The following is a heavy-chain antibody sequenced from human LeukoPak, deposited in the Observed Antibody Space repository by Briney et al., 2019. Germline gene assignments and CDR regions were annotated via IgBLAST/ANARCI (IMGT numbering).Heavy chain of an antibody. CDR3: ASSSWSAYFDS. CDR2: INPNSGGT. J-gene: IGHJ4*02. D-gene: IGHD6-13*01. CDR1: GYTFTGYY. V-gene: IGHV1-2*02. Sequence: GASVKVSCKASGYTFTGYYMHWVRQAPGQGLEWMGWINPNSGGTNYAQKFQGRVTMTRDTSISTAYMELSSLGSEDTAVYYCASSSWSAYFDSWGQGTLVTVSS.